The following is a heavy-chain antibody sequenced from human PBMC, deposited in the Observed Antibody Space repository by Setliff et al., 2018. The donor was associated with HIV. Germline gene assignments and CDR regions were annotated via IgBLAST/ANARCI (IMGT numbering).Heavy chain of an antibody. CDR2: INSAERT. Sequence: GGSLRLSFAASXFSFRKGASAWVRQAPGKGLEGVSTINSAERTFYAKSVKGRFTISSDNSNTKLYLQVSTLSAKDTAVYYRAKGYYHGTSSYDYYYYGMDVWGQGTTVTVSS. J-gene: IGHJ6*02. CDR1: XFSFRKGA. V-gene: IGHV3-23*01. D-gene: IGHD2-2*01. CDR3: AKGYYHGTSSYDYYYYGMDV.